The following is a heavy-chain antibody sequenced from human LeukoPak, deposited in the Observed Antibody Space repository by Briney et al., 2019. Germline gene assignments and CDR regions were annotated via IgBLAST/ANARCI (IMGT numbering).Heavy chain of an antibody. J-gene: IGHJ5*01. Sequence: GGSLRLSCAASGFTFSDSYMTWVRQAPGKGVEWVAYISGSGHDINYSDSVKGRFTISRDNAKHSLYLQMSSLRVEDTAVYYCTRDPRHFDSCGQGTLVTVSS. V-gene: IGHV3-11*04. CDR2: ISGSGHDI. CDR3: TRDPRHFDS. CDR1: GFTFSDSY. D-gene: IGHD6-6*01.